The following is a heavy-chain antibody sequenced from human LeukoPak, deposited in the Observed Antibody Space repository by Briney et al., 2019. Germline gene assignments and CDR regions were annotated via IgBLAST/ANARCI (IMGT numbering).Heavy chain of an antibody. D-gene: IGHD3-3*01. CDR2: IGSSGTNK. Sequence: TGGSLRLSCAASGFIFSSYEMNWVRQAPGKGLEWISYIGSSGTNKYYADSVNGRFTISRDNAKSSLYLQMNSLRGEDTAVYYCARGWRSDYWGQGTLVTVSS. CDR1: GFIFSSYE. J-gene: IGHJ4*02. V-gene: IGHV3-48*03. CDR3: ARGWRSDY.